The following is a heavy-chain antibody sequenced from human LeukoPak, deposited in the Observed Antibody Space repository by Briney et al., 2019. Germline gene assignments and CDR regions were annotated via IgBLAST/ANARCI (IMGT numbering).Heavy chain of an antibody. Sequence: PGGSLRLSCAASGFTFSSYGMHWVRQAPGKGLEWVAFIRYDGSNKYYADSVKGRFTVSSDVSKNTLYLQMNNLRGEDTAVYYCASRHCSGENCYAGPLDFWGQGTLVTVSS. CDR2: IRYDGSNK. J-gene: IGHJ4*02. CDR3: ASRHCSGENCYAGPLDF. V-gene: IGHV3-30*02. CDR1: GFTFSSYG. D-gene: IGHD2-8*02.